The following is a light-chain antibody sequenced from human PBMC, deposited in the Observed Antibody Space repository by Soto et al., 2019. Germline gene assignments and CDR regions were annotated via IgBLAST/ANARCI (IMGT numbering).Light chain of an antibody. CDR1: QNILYDSDKRNY. Sequence: DIVMTQSPDSLTVSLGERATINCKSSQNILYDSDKRNYLAWYQQKPGQSPKLLIYWASARESGVPDRFSGSGSGTDFTLTITSLQAEAVAVYYCQQYYAVPYTFGPGTKLEIK. J-gene: IGKJ2*01. V-gene: IGKV4-1*01. CDR3: QQYYAVPYT. CDR2: WAS.